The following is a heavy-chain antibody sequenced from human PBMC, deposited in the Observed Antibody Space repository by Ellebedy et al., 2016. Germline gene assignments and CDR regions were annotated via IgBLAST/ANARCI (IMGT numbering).Heavy chain of an antibody. Sequence: ASVKVSCKASGGTFSSYAISWVRQAPGQGLEWMGIINPSGGSTSYAQKFQGRVTITADKSTSTAYMELRSLRSEDTAVYYCARDVRYAFDIWGQGTRVTVSS. V-gene: IGHV1-69*04. D-gene: IGHD5-24*01. CDR1: GGTFSSYA. CDR2: INPSGGST. CDR3: ARDVRYAFDI. J-gene: IGHJ3*02.